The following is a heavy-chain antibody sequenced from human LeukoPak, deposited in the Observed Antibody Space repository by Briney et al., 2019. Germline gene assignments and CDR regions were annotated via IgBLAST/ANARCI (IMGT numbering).Heavy chain of an antibody. CDR3: ARGAADYPPYYYMDV. Sequence: LTGGSLRLSCAASGFTFSSYGMHWVRQTPGKGLEWVAVIWYDGTKKYYADSVKGRFTISRDNSKNTMYLQMNSLRAEDTAVYYCARGAADYPPYYYMDVWGKGTTVTVSS. CDR2: IWYDGTKK. V-gene: IGHV3-33*08. CDR1: GFTFSSYG. D-gene: IGHD3-10*01. J-gene: IGHJ6*03.